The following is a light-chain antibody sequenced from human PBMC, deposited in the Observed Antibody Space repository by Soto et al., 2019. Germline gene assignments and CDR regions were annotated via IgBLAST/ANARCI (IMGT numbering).Light chain of an antibody. J-gene: IGKJ2*01. CDR3: KQYNIWPPLYT. Sequence: EIVMTQSPATLSVSPGERATLSCRASQSVSSILAWYQQKPGQAPRLLIYGASIRATGIPARFSGSGSGTAFTLTISSLQSEDFAGYYCKQYNIWPPLYTFGEGTRLEIK. V-gene: IGKV3-15*01. CDR1: QSVSSI. CDR2: GAS.